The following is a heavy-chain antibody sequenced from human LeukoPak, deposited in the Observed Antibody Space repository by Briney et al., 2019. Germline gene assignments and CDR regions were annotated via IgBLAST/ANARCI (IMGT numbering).Heavy chain of an antibody. J-gene: IGHJ4*02. CDR1: GGSVSGYY. CDR2: MYASGSP. V-gene: IGHV4-4*07. CDR3: ARGATAPGGY. D-gene: IGHD6-13*01. Sequence: SETLSLTCTVSGGSVSGYYWSWIRQPAGKGLEWIGHMYASGSPNYSPSLKSRVTISVDTSKRQFSLKLTSVTAADTAVYYCARGATAPGGYWGQGTLVTVSS.